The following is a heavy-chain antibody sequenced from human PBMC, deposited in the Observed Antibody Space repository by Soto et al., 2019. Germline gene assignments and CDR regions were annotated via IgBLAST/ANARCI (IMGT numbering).Heavy chain of an antibody. V-gene: IGHV3-21*01. CDR1: GFTFSSYS. CDR3: ARDSSSWYYFDY. Sequence: PGGSLRLSCAASGFTFSSYSMNWVRQAPGKGLEWVSSISSSSSYIYYADSVKGRFTISRDNAKNSLYLQMNSLRAEDTAVYYCARDSSSWYYFDYWGQGTLVTVSS. J-gene: IGHJ4*02. CDR2: ISSSSSYI. D-gene: IGHD6-13*01.